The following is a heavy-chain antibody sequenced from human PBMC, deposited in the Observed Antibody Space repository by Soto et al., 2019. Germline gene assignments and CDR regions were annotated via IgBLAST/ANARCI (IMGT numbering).Heavy chain of an antibody. Sequence: PGGSLRLSCAASGFTFSDYYMTWIRQAPGKGLEWVSYISSSGTGIYYPDSVKGRFTISRDNAKNSLYLQMSSLRAEDTAVYYWAIAYSDAFDIWGQGTMVTVSS. D-gene: IGHD2-15*01. V-gene: IGHV3-11*01. J-gene: IGHJ3*02. CDR2: ISSSGTGI. CDR3: AIAYSDAFDI. CDR1: GFTFSDYY.